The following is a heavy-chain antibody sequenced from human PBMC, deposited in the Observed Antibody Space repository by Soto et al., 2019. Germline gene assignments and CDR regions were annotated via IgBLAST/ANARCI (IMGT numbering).Heavy chain of an antibody. V-gene: IGHV4-61*01. D-gene: IGHD6-6*01. J-gene: IGHJ6*02. Sequence: ETLSLTCAVXXDSVSXXXFFVTWIRXPPGEPLEWIGYVXXTGTTNYSPSLKSRVDMSVDTSENQFSLKXRSVTAADAAVYFCARVSKLVAPKDGXXXXFYAMDVWGPGXTVTAP. CDR1: XDSVSXXXFF. CDR2: VXXTGTT. CDR3: ARVSKLVAPKDGXXXXFYAMDV.